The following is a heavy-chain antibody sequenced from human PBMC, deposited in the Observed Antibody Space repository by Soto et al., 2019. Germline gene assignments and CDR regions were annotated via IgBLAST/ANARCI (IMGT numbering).Heavy chain of an antibody. CDR3: ARYCSSTSCYFSAGSGMDV. D-gene: IGHD2-2*01. CDR1: GFTCSSYE. CDR2: ISSSGSTI. V-gene: IGHV3-48*03. Sequence: GGSLRLSCAASGFTCSSYEMNWVRQAPGKGLEWVSYISSSGSTIYYADSVKGRFTISRDNAKNSLYLQMNSLRAEDTAVYYCARYCSSTSCYFSAGSGMDVWGQGTTIAVSS. J-gene: IGHJ6*02.